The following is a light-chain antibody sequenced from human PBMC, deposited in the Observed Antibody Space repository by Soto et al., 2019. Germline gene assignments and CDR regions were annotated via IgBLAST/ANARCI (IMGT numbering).Light chain of an antibody. J-gene: IGKJ5*01. CDR2: DAS. V-gene: IGKV3D-20*01. CDR3: QQYGSSPIT. Sequence: EIVLTHSPSTLSLSPGYRATLSCVSSQSVSNNYLAWYQQKPGLAPRLLIYDASYRANGIPDRFSGSGSGTDFTLTISRLEPEDFAVYYCQQYGSSPITFGQGTRLEIK. CDR1: QSVSNNY.